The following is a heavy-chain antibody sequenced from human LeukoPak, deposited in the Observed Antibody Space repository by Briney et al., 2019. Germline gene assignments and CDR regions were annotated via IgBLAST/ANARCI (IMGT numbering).Heavy chain of an antibody. V-gene: IGHV4-4*07. J-gene: IGHJ3*02. CDR2: IYSSGST. Sequence: SETLSLTCTASGGSISGYYWTWIRQPAGKGLEWIGRIYSSGSTNYNPSLKSRVTISVDTSKNQFSLKLSSVTAADTAVYYCARHSSGGWPVGAFDIWGQGTMVTVSS. CDR1: GGSISGYY. CDR3: ARHSSGGWPVGAFDI. D-gene: IGHD2-15*01.